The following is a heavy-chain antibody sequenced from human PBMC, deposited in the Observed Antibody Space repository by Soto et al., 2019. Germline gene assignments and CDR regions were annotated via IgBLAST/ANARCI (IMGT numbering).Heavy chain of an antibody. CDR1: GYTFTSYA. J-gene: IGHJ5*02. D-gene: IGHD3-3*01. CDR3: ARGYEGHYDFWRFDH. CDR2: INAGNGNT. Sequence: GASVKVSCKASGYTFTSYAMHWVRQAPGQRLEWMGWINAGNGNTKYSQKFQGRVTITRNTSTSTAYMELSSLRSEDTAVYYCARGYEGHYDFWRFDHWGQGTLVTAPQ. V-gene: IGHV1-3*01.